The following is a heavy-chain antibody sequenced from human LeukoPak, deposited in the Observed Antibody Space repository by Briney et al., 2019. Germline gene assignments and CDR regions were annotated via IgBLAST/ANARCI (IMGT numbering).Heavy chain of an antibody. Sequence: SETLSPTCTVSGGSISSYYWSWIRQPPGKGLEWIGYIYYSGSTNYNPSLKSRVTISVDTSKNQFSLKLSSVTAADTAVYYCARGNTGQYPYYYYYMDVWGKGTTVTVSS. V-gene: IGHV4-59*01. D-gene: IGHD1-14*01. CDR3: ARGNTGQYPYYYYYMDV. J-gene: IGHJ6*03. CDR2: IYYSGST. CDR1: GGSISSYY.